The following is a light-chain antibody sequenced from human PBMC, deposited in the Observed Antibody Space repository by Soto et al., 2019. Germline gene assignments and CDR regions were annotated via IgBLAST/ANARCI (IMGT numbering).Light chain of an antibody. CDR3: QQYDNLPFT. CDR2: DVS. CDR1: QDITNY. J-gene: IGKJ3*01. Sequence: DIQMTQSPSSLSASVGDRVTISCQASQDITNYLNWYQQMPGKAPKLLIYDVSRLETGVPSRFRGSGSGRQFTFIISGLLPEDVATYFCQQYDNLPFTFGPGTKVNI. V-gene: IGKV1-33*01.